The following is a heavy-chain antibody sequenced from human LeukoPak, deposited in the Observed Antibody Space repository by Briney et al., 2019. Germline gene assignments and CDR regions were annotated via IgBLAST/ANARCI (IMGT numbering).Heavy chain of an antibody. CDR2: IKQDGSEK. CDR1: GFTFSSYW. V-gene: IGHV3-7*01. D-gene: IGHD3-3*01. Sequence: GGSLRLSCAASGFTFSSYWTSWVRQAPGKGLEWVANIKQDGSEKYYVDSVKGRFTISRDNAKNSLYLQMNSLRAEDTAVYYCARPDFWSGSNAEGAFDIWGQGTMVTVSS. CDR3: ARPDFWSGSNAEGAFDI. J-gene: IGHJ3*02.